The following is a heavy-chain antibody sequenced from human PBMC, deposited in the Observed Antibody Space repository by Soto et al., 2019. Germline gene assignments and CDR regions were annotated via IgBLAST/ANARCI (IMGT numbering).Heavy chain of an antibody. CDR2: ISYDGSNK. V-gene: IGHV3-30-3*01. CDR3: ANRKLATRPWGPAFDV. CDR1: GFTFGSYA. D-gene: IGHD1-26*01. Sequence: VGSLRLSCAASGFTFGSYAMHWVRQAPGKGLEWVAVISYDGSNKYYADSVKGRFTISRDNSKNTLYLQMNSLRAEDTAVYYCANRKLATRPWGPAFDVWGQGTMVTVSS. J-gene: IGHJ3*01.